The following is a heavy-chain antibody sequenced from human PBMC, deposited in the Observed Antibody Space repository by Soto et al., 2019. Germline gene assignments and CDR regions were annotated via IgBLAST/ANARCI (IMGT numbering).Heavy chain of an antibody. CDR2: INPNSGGT. J-gene: IGHJ6*02. CDR1: GYSFTGYY. Sequence: XSVKVSCNASGYSFTGYYMHWVRQAPGQGLEWMGWINPNSGGTNYAQKFQGRVTMTRDTSISTAYMELSRLRSDDTAVYYCARDSTYYPFWTGPSPGGMDVCGQRTTVTVSS. CDR3: ARDSTYYPFWTGPSPGGMDV. D-gene: IGHD3-3*01. V-gene: IGHV1-2*02.